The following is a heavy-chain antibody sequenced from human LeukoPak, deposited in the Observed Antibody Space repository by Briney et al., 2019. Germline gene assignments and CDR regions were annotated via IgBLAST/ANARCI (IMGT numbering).Heavy chain of an antibody. CDR1: GFTFSSYS. Sequence: GGSLRLSCAASGFTFSSYSMNWVRQAPGKGLEWVSYISSSSNTIYYADSVKGRFTISRDNAKNSLYLQMNSLRAEDTAVYYCARSDSGSYLAVDYWGQGTLVTVSS. J-gene: IGHJ4*02. V-gene: IGHV3-48*01. CDR3: ARSDSGSYLAVDY. CDR2: ISSSSNTI. D-gene: IGHD1-26*01.